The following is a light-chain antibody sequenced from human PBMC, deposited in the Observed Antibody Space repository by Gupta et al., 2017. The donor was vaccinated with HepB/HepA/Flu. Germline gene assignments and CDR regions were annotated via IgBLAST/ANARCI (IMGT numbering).Light chain of an antibody. Sequence: EVVLTQSPATLSLSPGEGATLSCRASQSVGNSLAWYQHKPGQSPRLLIYDASTRATGIPARFSGGGSGTDFTLTITSRQPEDFAVYYCQHRSYWLRVFGQGTKVDMK. CDR1: QSVGNS. J-gene: IGKJ2*01. V-gene: IGKV3-11*01. CDR2: DAS. CDR3: QHRSYWLRV.